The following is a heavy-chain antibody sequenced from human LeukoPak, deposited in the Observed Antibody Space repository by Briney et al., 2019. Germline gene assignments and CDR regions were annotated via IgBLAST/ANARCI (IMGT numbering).Heavy chain of an antibody. CDR2: TSSSDAGT. CDR3: AKRQGSSGLDY. D-gene: IGHD3-22*01. J-gene: IGHJ4*02. Sequence: GGSLRLSCAASGFPLSSYAMSWVRQAPGKGLEWVSATSSSDAGTYYADSVRGRFTISRDNSKNTLYLQMNSLRAEDTAVYYCAKRQGSSGLDYWGQGTLVTVSS. V-gene: IGHV3-23*01. CDR1: GFPLSSYA.